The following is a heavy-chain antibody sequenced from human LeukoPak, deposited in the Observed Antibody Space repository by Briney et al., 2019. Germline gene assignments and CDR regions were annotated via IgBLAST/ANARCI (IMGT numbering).Heavy chain of an antibody. CDR2: IYYSGST. CDR3: ARAIRQQLGPTYINYFDP. Sequence: SETLSLTCTVSGGSISSSSYYWGWIRQPPGKGLEWIGSIYYSGSTYYNPSLKSRVTISVDTSKNQFSLRLSSVTAADTAVYYCARAIRQQLGPTYINYFDPWGQGILVTVSS. CDR1: GGSISSSSYY. D-gene: IGHD6-13*01. V-gene: IGHV4-39*07. J-gene: IGHJ5*02.